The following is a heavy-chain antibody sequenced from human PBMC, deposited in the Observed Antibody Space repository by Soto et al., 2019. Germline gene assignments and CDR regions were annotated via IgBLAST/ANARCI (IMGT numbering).Heavy chain of an antibody. D-gene: IGHD2-15*01. CDR2: IYYTGST. V-gene: IGHV4-31*03. CDR3: AAQGGLESRYFYALFA. CDR1: AGSVTSDPYY. J-gene: IGHJ5*02. Sequence: QVQLQQSGPGLVKPSETLSLTCTVPAGSVTSDPYYFTWVRRRPGKGLEWIGYIYYTGSTYYSPSLRSRVSISRDTSKNQSSLSLTSVTAADTAVYYCAAQGGLESRYFYALFAWGQGTLVTVSS.